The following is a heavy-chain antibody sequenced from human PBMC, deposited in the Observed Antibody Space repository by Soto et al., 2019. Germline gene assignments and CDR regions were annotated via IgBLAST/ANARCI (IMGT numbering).Heavy chain of an antibody. Sequence: TSETLSLTCAVYGGSFSGYYWSWIRQPPGKGLEWIGEINHSGSTNYNPSLKSRVTISVDTSKNQFSLKLSSVTAADTAVYYCARHRRTTVTTSMLGGMDVWGQGTTVTVSS. CDR3: ARHRRTTVTTSMLGGMDV. D-gene: IGHD4-17*01. V-gene: IGHV4-34*01. J-gene: IGHJ6*02. CDR1: GGSFSGYY. CDR2: INHSGST.